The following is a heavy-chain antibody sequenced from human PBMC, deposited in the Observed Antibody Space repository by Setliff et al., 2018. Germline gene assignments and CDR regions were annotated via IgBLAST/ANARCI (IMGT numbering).Heavy chain of an antibody. CDR3: ARQAVAGSDAFDI. Sequence: GESLTISCKGSGYSFTSYWIGWVRQMPGKGLEWIGIIYPGDSDTRYSPSFQGQVTISADKSISTAYLQWSSLKASDTAMYYCARQAVAGSDAFDIWGQGTMVTVSS. CDR2: IYPGDSDT. D-gene: IGHD6-19*01. CDR1: GYSFTSYW. V-gene: IGHV5-51*01. J-gene: IGHJ3*02.